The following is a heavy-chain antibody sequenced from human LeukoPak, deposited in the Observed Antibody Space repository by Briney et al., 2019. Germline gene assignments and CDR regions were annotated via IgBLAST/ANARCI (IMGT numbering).Heavy chain of an antibody. CDR1: GFTFSSYW. CDR3: AKDSGYYQPYFDY. Sequence: GGSLRLSCAASGFTFSSYWMSWVRQAPGKGLEWVANIKQDGSEKYYVDSVKGRFTISRDNAKNSLYLQMNSLRAEDTAVYYCAKDSGYYQPYFDYWGQGTLVTVSP. J-gene: IGHJ4*02. V-gene: IGHV3-7*03. CDR2: IKQDGSEK. D-gene: IGHD3-22*01.